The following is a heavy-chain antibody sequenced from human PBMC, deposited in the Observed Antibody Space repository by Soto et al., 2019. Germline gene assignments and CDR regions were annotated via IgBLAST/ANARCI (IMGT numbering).Heavy chain of an antibody. Sequence: ASVKVSCKASGYTFTSYAMHWVRQAPGQRLEWMGWINAGNGNTKYSQKFQGRVTITRDTSASTAYMELSSLRSEDTAVYYCARDRLGIRAFDIWGQGTMVTVSS. D-gene: IGHD7-27*01. CDR3: ARDRLGIRAFDI. CDR2: INAGNGNT. J-gene: IGHJ3*02. CDR1: GYTFTSYA. V-gene: IGHV1-3*01.